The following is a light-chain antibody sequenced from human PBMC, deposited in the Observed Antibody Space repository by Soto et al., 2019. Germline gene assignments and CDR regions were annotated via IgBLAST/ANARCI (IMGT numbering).Light chain of an antibody. J-gene: IGKJ5*01. CDR2: DAS. CDR1: QSVSSY. V-gene: IGKV3-11*01. CDR3: QQRSNWPT. Sequence: EIVLTQSPATLSLSPGERATLSCRASQSVSSYLAWYQQKPGQAPRLLIYDASNRATGIPTRFSGSGSGTVFTLIISSLEPEDFAVYYCQQRSNWPTFGQGTRLEI.